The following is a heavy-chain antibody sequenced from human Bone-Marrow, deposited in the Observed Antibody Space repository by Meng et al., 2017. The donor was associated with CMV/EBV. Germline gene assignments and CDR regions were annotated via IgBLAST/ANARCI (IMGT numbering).Heavy chain of an antibody. Sequence: GGSLRLSCAASGFTFSSYWMSWVRQAPGKGLEWVANIKQDGSEKYYVDSVKGRFTISRDNAKNSLYLQMNSLRAEDTAVYYCAKDQGGYDFDYWGQGTLVTVSS. CDR1: GFTFSSYW. J-gene: IGHJ4*02. CDR3: AKDQGGYDFDY. D-gene: IGHD5-12*01. V-gene: IGHV3-7*04. CDR2: IKQDGSEK.